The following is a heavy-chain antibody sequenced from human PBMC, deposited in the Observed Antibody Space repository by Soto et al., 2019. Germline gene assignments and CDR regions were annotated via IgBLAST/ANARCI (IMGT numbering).Heavy chain of an antibody. CDR3: ARDRGEQVRGVSGGCNY. Sequence: QVQLVQSGAEVKKPGSSVKVSCKASGGTFSSYTISWVRQAPGQGLEWMGRIIPILGIANYAQKFQGRVTITADKSTSTAYMELSSLRSEDTAVYYCARDRGEQVRGVSGGCNYWGQGTLVTVSS. CDR2: IIPILGIA. CDR1: GGTFSSYT. D-gene: IGHD3-10*01. J-gene: IGHJ4*02. V-gene: IGHV1-69*08.